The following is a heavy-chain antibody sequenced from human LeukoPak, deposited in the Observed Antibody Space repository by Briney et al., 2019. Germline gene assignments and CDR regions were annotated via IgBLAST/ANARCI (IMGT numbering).Heavy chain of an antibody. CDR2: INPNSGGT. D-gene: IGHD5-12*01. CDR3: AVLDSGYYSPFDY. J-gene: IGHJ4*02. V-gene: IGHV1-2*02. Sequence: ASVKVSCKASGYTFTGYYMHWVRQAPGQGLEWMGWINPNSGGTNYAQKFQGRVTMTRDTSISTAYMELSRLRSDDTAVYYCAVLDSGYYSPFDYWGQGTLVTVSS. CDR1: GYTFTGYY.